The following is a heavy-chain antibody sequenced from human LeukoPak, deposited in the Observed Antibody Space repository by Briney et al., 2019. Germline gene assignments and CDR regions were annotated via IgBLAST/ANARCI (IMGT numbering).Heavy chain of an antibody. V-gene: IGHV3-7*01. J-gene: IGHJ4*02. CDR2: IKHDGSEK. Sequence: GGSLRLSCAGSGFTFYNYWMTWVRQAPGKGLEWVASIKHDGSEKDYVASVKSRFTVSRDNAKNSFHLQMNSLRAEDTAIYYCARDLYYDFWSGYLDFWGQGTRVIVSS. CDR1: GFTFYNYW. D-gene: IGHD3-3*01. CDR3: ARDLYYDFWSGYLDF.